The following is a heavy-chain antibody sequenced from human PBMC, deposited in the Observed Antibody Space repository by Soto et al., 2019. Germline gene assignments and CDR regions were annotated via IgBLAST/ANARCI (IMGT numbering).Heavy chain of an antibody. CDR3: ARDRAYYYGMDV. J-gene: IGHJ6*02. Sequence: EVQLVESGGGLVQPGGSLRLSCAASGFTVSSNYMSWVRQAPGKGLEWVSVIYSGGSTYYADSVKGRFTISRDNSKNTLYLQMNSLRAEDTAVYYCARDRAYYYGMDVWGQGTTVTVSS. CDR2: IYSGGST. CDR1: GFTVSSNY. V-gene: IGHV3-66*01. D-gene: IGHD1-26*01.